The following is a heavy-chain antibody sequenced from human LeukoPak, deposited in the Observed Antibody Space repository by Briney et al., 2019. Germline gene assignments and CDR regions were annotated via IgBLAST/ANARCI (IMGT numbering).Heavy chain of an antibody. D-gene: IGHD4-11*01. CDR3: ARYPYSNYYYYMDV. J-gene: IGHJ6*03. Sequence: SETLSLTCTVSGGSLSSSSYYWGWIRQPPGKGLEWIGSRYYSGSTYYNPPLKSRVTISVDTSKNQFSLKLSSVTAADTAVYYCARYPYSNYYYYMDVWGKGTTVTVSS. V-gene: IGHV4-39*07. CDR2: RYYSGST. CDR1: GGSLSSSSYY.